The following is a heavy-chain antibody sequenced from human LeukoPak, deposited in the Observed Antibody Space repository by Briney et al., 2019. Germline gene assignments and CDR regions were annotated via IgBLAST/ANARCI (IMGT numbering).Heavy chain of an antibody. Sequence: PGGSLRLSCAASGFTFSSYSMNWVRQAPGKGLEWVSYISSSSSTIYYADSVKGRFTISRDNAKNSLYLQMNSLRAEDTAVYYCARAPFYDSSGYYFGAFDIWGQGTMVTVSS. D-gene: IGHD3-22*01. CDR3: ARAPFYDSSGYYFGAFDI. J-gene: IGHJ3*02. V-gene: IGHV3-48*01. CDR1: GFTFSSYS. CDR2: ISSSSSTI.